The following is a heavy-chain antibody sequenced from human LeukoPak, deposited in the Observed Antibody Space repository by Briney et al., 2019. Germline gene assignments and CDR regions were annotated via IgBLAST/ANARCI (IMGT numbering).Heavy chain of an antibody. CDR1: GGTFSSYA. D-gene: IGHD5-12*01. J-gene: IGHJ4*02. CDR3: ARGENSGSFDY. CDR2: IISIFGTA. Sequence: SVKVSCKASGGTFSSYAISWVRQAPGQGLEWMGGIISIFGTANYAQKFQGRVTITADESTSTAYMELSSLRSEDTAEYYCARGENSGSFDYWGQGTLVTVSS. V-gene: IGHV1-69*01.